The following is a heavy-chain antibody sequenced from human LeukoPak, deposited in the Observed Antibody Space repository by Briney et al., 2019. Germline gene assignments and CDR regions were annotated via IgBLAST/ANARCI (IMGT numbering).Heavy chain of an antibody. CDR1: GFTFSSFQ. Sequence: GGSLRLSCVASGFTFSSFQMNWVRQAPGKGLEWVSYISSSGSIMFYADSVKGRFTISRDNAKNSLYLRMNSLRAEDTAVYYCARTPTYYDILTDYPYYFDYWGQGTLVTVSS. CDR2: ISSSGSIM. V-gene: IGHV3-48*03. J-gene: IGHJ4*02. CDR3: ARTPTYYDILTDYPYYFDY. D-gene: IGHD3-9*01.